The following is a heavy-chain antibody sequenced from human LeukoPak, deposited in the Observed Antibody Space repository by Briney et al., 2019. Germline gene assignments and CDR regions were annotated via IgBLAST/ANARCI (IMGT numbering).Heavy chain of an antibody. D-gene: IGHD3-9*01. V-gene: IGHV4-34*01. CDR3: ARVHGYYDILTGYYRYYFDY. CDR1: DGSFGGYY. Sequence: SETLSLTCAVYDGSFGGYYWTWIRQPPGKGLEWIGEINHSGSTNYNQSLKSRVTISVDTSKNHFSLKLTSVTAADTAVYYCARVHGYYDILTGYYRYYFDYWGQGTLVTVSS. CDR2: INHSGST. J-gene: IGHJ4*02.